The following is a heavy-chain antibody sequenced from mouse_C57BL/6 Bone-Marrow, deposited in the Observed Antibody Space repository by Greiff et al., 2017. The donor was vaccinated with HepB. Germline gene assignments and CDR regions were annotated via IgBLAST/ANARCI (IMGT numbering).Heavy chain of an antibody. CDR2: ISNLAYSI. Sequence: DVKLVESGGGLVQPGGSLKLSCAASGFTFSDYGMAWVRQAPRKGPEWVAFISNLAYSIYYADTVTGRFTISRENAKNTLYLEMSSLRSEDTAMYYCARQGPPWFAYWGQGTLVTVSA. CDR1: GFTFSDYG. CDR3: ARQGPPWFAY. J-gene: IGHJ3*01. V-gene: IGHV5-15*01.